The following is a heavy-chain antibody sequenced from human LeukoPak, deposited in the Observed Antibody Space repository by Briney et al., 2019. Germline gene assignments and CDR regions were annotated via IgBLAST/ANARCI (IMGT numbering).Heavy chain of an antibody. CDR2: ISSSGSTI. V-gene: IGHV3-11*01. CDR1: GFTFSDYY. D-gene: IGHD2-2*01. J-gene: IGHJ4*02. Sequence: GGPLRLSCAASGFTFSDYYMSWIRQAPGKGLEWVSYISSSGSTIYYADSVKGRFTISRDNAKNSLYLQMNSLRAEDTAVYYCARDWGDTESSTSCYDYWGQGTLVTVSS. CDR3: ARDWGDTESSTSCYDY.